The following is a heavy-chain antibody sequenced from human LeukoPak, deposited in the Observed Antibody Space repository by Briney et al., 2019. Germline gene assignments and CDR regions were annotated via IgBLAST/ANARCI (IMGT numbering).Heavy chain of an antibody. CDR3: ARVQKGIAAAGTGGGWFEP. Sequence: SETLSLTCAVYGGSFSGYYWSWIRQPPGKGLEWIGEINHSGSTNYNPSLKSRVTISVDTSKNQFSLKLSSVTAADTAVYYCARVQKGIAAAGTGGGWFEPWGQGTLVTVS. J-gene: IGHJ5*02. CDR2: INHSGST. D-gene: IGHD6-13*01. V-gene: IGHV4-34*01. CDR1: GGSFSGYY.